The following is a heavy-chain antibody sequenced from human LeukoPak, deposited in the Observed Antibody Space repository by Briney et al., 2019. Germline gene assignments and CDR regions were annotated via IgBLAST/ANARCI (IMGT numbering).Heavy chain of an antibody. CDR1: GFTFSSYA. J-gene: IGHJ4*02. CDR2: TSGSGGST. D-gene: IGHD3-9*01. V-gene: IGHV3-23*01. Sequence: GGSLRLSCAASGFTFSSYAMSWVRQAPGKGLEWVSATSGSGGSTYYADSVKGRFTISRDNSKNTLYLQMNSLRAEDTAVYYCAKVRYFDWFVFDYWDQGTLVTVSS. CDR3: AKVRYFDWFVFDY.